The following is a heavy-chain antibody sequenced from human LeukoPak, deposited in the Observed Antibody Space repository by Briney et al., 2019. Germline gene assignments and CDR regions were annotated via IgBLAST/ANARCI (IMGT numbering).Heavy chain of an antibody. CDR2: MNPNSGDT. D-gene: IGHD3-9*01. Sequence: ASVRVSCKASGYTFISYDINWVRQASGQGLEWMGWMNPNSGDTGYAQKFQGRVTMTRNTSISTAYMELSSLRSEDTAVYYCARGGWLVLRYFDYRGQGTLVTVSS. CDR1: GYTFISYD. V-gene: IGHV1-8*01. CDR3: ARGGWLVLRYFDY. J-gene: IGHJ4*02.